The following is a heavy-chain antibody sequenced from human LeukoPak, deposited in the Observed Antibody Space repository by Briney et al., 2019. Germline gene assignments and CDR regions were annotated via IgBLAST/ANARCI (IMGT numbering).Heavy chain of an antibody. D-gene: IGHD2-15*01. Sequence: SETLSLTCTVSGYSISSGYYWGWIRQPPGKGLEWIGSIYHSGSTYYNPSLKSRVTISVDTSKNQFSLKLSSVTAADTAVYYCARDRRGDCSGGSCHLDAFDIWGQGTMVTVSS. CDR2: IYHSGST. CDR1: GYSISSGYY. CDR3: ARDRRGDCSGGSCHLDAFDI. J-gene: IGHJ3*02. V-gene: IGHV4-38-2*02.